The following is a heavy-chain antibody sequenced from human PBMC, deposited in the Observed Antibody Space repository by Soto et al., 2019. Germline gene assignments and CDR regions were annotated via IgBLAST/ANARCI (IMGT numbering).Heavy chain of an antibody. J-gene: IGHJ4*02. Sequence: TSETLSLTCTVSGGSVSSGSYYWSWIRQPPGKGLEWIGYIYYSGSTNYNPSLKSRVTIPVDTSKNQFSLKLSSVTAADTAVYYCARVGRSIYYFDYWGQGTLVTVSS. CDR1: GGSVSSGSYY. D-gene: IGHD2-21*01. CDR3: ARVGRSIYYFDY. V-gene: IGHV4-61*01. CDR2: IYYSGST.